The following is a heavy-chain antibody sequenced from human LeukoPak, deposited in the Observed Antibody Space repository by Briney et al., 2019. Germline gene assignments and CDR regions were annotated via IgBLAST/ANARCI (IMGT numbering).Heavy chain of an antibody. D-gene: IGHD2/OR15-2a*01. V-gene: IGHV4-61*01. J-gene: IGHJ2*01. CDR3: ARGDGVIGAIGIGSWYFDL. Sequence: SETLSLTCTVSGDSLRKSTFYWVWIRQPPGKGLEWIGYIYYSGSTNYNPSLKSRVTISVDTSKNQFSLKLSSVTAADTAVYYCARGDGVIGAIGIGSWYFDLWGRGTLVAVSS. CDR2: IYYSGST. CDR1: GDSLRKSTFY.